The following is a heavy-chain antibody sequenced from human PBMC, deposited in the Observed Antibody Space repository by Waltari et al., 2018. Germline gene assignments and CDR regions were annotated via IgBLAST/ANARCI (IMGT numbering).Heavy chain of an antibody. CDR1: GGSFSGYY. Sequence: QVQLQQWGAGLLKPSETLSLTCAVYGGSFSGYYWSWIRQPPGKGLEWIGEINHSGSTNYNPSLKSRVTISVDTSKNQFSLKLSSVTAADTAVYYCARAYYDSSGYYYFDYCGQGTLVTVSS. J-gene: IGHJ4*02. V-gene: IGHV4-34*01. D-gene: IGHD3-22*01. CDR2: INHSGST. CDR3: ARAYYDSSGYYYFDY.